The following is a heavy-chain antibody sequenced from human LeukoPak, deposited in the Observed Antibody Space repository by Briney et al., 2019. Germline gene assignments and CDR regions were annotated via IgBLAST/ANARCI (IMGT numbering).Heavy chain of an antibody. CDR1: GGSISSYY. V-gene: IGHV4-4*07. Sequence: PSETLSLTCTVSGGSISSYYWSWIRQPAGKGLEWIGRIYTSGSTNYNPSLKSRVTMSLDTSKNQFSLKLSSVTAADTAVYYCARDSYYYDSSGYRTLDYWGQGTLVTVSS. CDR3: ARDSYYYDSSGYRTLDY. CDR2: IYTSGST. D-gene: IGHD3-22*01. J-gene: IGHJ4*02.